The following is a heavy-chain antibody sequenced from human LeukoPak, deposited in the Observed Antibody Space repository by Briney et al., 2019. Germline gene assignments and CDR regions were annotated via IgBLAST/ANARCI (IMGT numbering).Heavy chain of an antibody. Sequence: SQTLSLTCTVSGGSISSGSYYWSWIRQPAGKGLEWIGRIYTSGSTNYNPSLKSRVTISVHTSKNQFSLKLGSVTAADTAVYYCARSIVVVPAAIRAYYYYYMDVWGKGTTVTVSS. V-gene: IGHV4-61*02. J-gene: IGHJ6*03. CDR3: ARSIVVVPAAIRAYYYYYMDV. CDR2: IYTSGST. D-gene: IGHD2-2*02. CDR1: GGSISSGSYY.